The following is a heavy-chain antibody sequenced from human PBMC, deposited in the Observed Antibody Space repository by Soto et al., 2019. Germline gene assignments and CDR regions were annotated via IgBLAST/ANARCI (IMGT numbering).Heavy chain of an antibody. Sequence: QVQLVESGGGVVQPGRSLRLSCAASGFTFSSYGMHWVRQAPGKGLEWVAVISYDGSNKYYADSVKGRFTITSDNSKNTLSLPMTSLRAEDTAVYYCAKVVYIVSYFDYWGQVTLVTVSS. D-gene: IGHD2-21*01. CDR1: GFTFSSYG. CDR3: AKVVYIVSYFDY. CDR2: ISYDGSNK. V-gene: IGHV3-30*18. J-gene: IGHJ4*02.